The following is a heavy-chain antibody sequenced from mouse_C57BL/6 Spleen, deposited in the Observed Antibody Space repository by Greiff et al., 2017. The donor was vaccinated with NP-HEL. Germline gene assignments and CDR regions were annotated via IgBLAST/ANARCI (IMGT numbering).Heavy chain of an antibody. CDR2: INPNNGGT. CDR1: GYTFTDYN. V-gene: IGHV1-22*01. J-gene: IGHJ2*01. Sequence: VQLQQSGPELVKPGASVKISCKASGYTFTDYNMHWVKQSHGKSLEWIGYINPNNGGTSYNQKFKGKATLTVNKSSSTAYMELRSLTSEDSAVYNCARRGGQRHERGLDNWGKGTTLTVSS. D-gene: IGHD3-3*01. CDR3: ARRGGQRHERGLDN.